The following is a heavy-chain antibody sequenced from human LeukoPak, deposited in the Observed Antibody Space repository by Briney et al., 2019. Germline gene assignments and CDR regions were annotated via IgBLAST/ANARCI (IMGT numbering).Heavy chain of an antibody. J-gene: IGHJ6*02. Sequence: SETLSLTCTVSGGSISSYYWSWIRQPAGKGLEWIGRIYTSGRTNYNPSLQSRVTMSVDTSKNQFSLKLSSVTAADTAVYYCVRIKGIAAAATAGYYYYGMDVWGQGTTVTVSS. CDR1: GGSISSYY. CDR3: VRIKGIAAAATAGYYYYGMDV. V-gene: IGHV4-4*07. D-gene: IGHD6-13*01. CDR2: IYTSGRT.